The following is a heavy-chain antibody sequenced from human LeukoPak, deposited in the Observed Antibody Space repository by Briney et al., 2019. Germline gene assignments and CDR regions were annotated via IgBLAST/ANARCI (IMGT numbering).Heavy chain of an antibody. CDR2: IHDNGDS. J-gene: IGHJ5*02. Sequence: SETLSLTCTVSGGSISGYFWSWIRQPAGKGLEWIGRIHDNGDSNHNPSLKSRVTMALDTSGNQVSLKLSSVTAADTAVYYCASGPGLGFDPWGQGTLVTVSS. D-gene: IGHD1-14*01. CDR3: ASGPGLGFDP. CDR1: GGSISGYF. V-gene: IGHV4-4*07.